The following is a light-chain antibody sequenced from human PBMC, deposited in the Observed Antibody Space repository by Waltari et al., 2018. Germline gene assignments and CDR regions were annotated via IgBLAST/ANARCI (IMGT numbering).Light chain of an antibody. CDR1: QDNSNY. CDR3: QQYDNLLLT. V-gene: IGKV1-33*01. J-gene: IGKJ4*01. CDR2: DAS. Sequence: DLQMTQSPTPLSASVGDRVTITCQASQDNSNYLNWYQQKPGKAPKLLIYDASNLETGVPSRFSGSGSGTDFTFTISSLQPEDIATYYCQQYDNLLLTFGGGTKVEIK.